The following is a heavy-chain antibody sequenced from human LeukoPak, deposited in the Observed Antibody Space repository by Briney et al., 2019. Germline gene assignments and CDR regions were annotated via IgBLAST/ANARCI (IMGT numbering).Heavy chain of an antibody. CDR3: ARDSITGIDY. Sequence: SETLSLTCTVSGGSISSGDYYWSWIRQPSGKGLEWIGYIYYSGSTYYNPSLKSRVTISVDTSKNQFSLKLSSVTAADTAVYYCARDSITGIDYWGQGTLVTVSS. CDR2: IYYSGST. D-gene: IGHD1-20*01. J-gene: IGHJ4*02. CDR1: GGSISSGDYY. V-gene: IGHV4-30-4*01.